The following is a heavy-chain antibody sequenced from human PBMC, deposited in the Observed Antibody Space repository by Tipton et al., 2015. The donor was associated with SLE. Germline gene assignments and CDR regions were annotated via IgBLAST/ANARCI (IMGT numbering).Heavy chain of an antibody. Sequence: TLSLTCAVYGGSFSGYYWSWISQPPGKGLECIGEINHSGSTNSNPYLKSRATISVETSKNQFSLKLSSVTAADTAVYYCARTYPPGIAVAGNAFYIWGQGTMVTVSS. D-gene: IGHD6-19*01. CDR2: INHSGST. V-gene: IGHV4-34*01. J-gene: IGHJ3*02. CDR3: ARTYPPGIAVAGNAFYI. CDR1: GGSFSGYY.